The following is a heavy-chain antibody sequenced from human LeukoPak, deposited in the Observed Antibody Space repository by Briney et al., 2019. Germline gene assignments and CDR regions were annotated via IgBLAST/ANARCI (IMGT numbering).Heavy chain of an antibody. J-gene: IGHJ3*02. D-gene: IGHD3-22*01. Sequence: SETLSHTCTVSGGSISSSRYYWGWIRQPAGKGLEWIGRISSSGSTNYNPSLKSRVTISVDTSKNQFSLKLSSVTAADTAVYFCARGPYSYDSSGAFDIWGQGTMVTVSS. CDR3: ARGPYSYDSSGAFDI. CDR1: GGSISSSRYY. CDR2: ISSSGST. V-gene: IGHV4-61*02.